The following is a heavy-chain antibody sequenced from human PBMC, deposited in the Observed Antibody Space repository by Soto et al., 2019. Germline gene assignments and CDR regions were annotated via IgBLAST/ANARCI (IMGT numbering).Heavy chain of an antibody. CDR1: GGSISSTSSY. D-gene: IGHD3-3*01. J-gene: IGHJ4*02. CDR3: ARRAIFGGPDY. Sequence: SETLSLTCTVSGGSISSTSSYWGWIRQPPGKGLEWIGSIYYSGSTYYNPSLKSRVTISVDTSKNQFSLKLSSVTAADTAVYYCARRAIFGGPDYWGQGTLVTVSS. CDR2: IYYSGST. V-gene: IGHV4-39*01.